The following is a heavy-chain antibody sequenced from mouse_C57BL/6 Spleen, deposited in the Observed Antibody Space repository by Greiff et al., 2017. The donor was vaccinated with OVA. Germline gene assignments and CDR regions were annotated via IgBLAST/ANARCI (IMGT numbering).Heavy chain of an antibody. Sequence: QVQLQQPGAELVKPGASVKLSCKASGYTFTSYWMQWVKQRPGQGLEWIGEIDPSDSYTNYNQKFKGKATLTVDTSSSTAYMQLSSLTSEDSAVYYCARLGGDYLYYFDYWGQGTTLTVSS. J-gene: IGHJ2*01. CDR2: IDPSDSYT. V-gene: IGHV1-50*01. D-gene: IGHD2-13*01. CDR3: ARLGGDYLYYFDY. CDR1: GYTFTSYW.